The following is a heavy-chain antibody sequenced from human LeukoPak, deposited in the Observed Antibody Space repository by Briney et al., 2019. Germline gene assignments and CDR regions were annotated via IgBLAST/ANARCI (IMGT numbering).Heavy chain of an antibody. V-gene: IGHV3-23*05. CDR2: IYNSGSEI. CDR1: GFSFGTYS. CDR3: AKDIVPDSGWDLDY. Sequence: GGSLRLSCAASGFSFGTYSMTWVRQRPGKGLEWVSSIYNSGSEIFYADSVKGRFTISRDNSNNMLYLQMNSLRAEDSAVYFCAKDIVPDSGWDLDYWGRGTLVTVSS. D-gene: IGHD6-19*01. J-gene: IGHJ4*02.